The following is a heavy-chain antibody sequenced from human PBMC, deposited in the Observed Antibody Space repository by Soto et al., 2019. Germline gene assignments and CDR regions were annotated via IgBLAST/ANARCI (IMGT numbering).Heavy chain of an antibody. CDR1: GFTFSSYA. V-gene: IGHV3-23*01. CDR2: ISGSGGST. D-gene: IGHD3-10*01. CDR3: AKERPVWFGERDWFDP. J-gene: IGHJ5*02. Sequence: EVQLLESGGGLVQPGGSLRLSCAASGFTFSSYAMSWVLQAPGKGLEWVSAISGSGGSTYYADSVKGRFTISRDNSKNTLYLQMNSLRAEDTAVYYCAKERPVWFGERDWFDPWGQGTLVTVSS.